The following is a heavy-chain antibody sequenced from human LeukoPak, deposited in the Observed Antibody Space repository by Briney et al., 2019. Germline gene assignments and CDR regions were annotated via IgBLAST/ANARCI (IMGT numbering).Heavy chain of an antibody. CDR1: GYSISSGYY. Sequence: SETLSLTCTVSGYSISSGYYWSWIRQPPGKGLEWIGSIYHSGSTYYNPSLKSRVTISVDTSKNQFSLKLSSVTAADTAVYYCATTTRRFVYYYYYMDVWGKGTTVTVSS. CDR3: ATTTRRFVYYYYYMDV. CDR2: IYHSGST. V-gene: IGHV4-38-2*02. J-gene: IGHJ6*03. D-gene: IGHD1-7*01.